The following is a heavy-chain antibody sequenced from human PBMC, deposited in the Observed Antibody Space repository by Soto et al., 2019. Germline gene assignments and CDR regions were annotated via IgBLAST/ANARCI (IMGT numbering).Heavy chain of an antibody. CDR3: AKVSSPANFDY. J-gene: IGHJ4*02. CDR1: GFTFSSYA. CDR2: ISYDGSNK. V-gene: IGHV3-30-3*01. Sequence: GGSLRLSCAASGFTFSSYAMHLVRQAPGKGLEWVAVISYDGSNKYYADSVKGRFTISKDNSKNTLYLQMNSLTAEDTAVYYCAKVSSPANFDYWGQGTLVTVSS. D-gene: IGHD3-16*02.